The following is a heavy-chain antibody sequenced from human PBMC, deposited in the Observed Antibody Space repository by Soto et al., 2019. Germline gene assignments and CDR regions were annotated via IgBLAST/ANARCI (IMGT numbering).Heavy chain of an antibody. D-gene: IGHD2-15*01. V-gene: IGHV4-4*02. J-gene: IGHJ4*02. CDR3: ASAGRVGYCSGGSCYSPLGFDY. CDR2: IYHSGST. CDR1: GASISSTSW. Sequence: SETLSLTCAVSGASISSTSWWSWVRPPPGKGLEWIGEIYHSGSTNYNPSLKSRVTISVDKSKNQFSLKLSSVTAADTAVYYCASAGRVGYCSGGSCYSPLGFDYWGQGTLVTVS.